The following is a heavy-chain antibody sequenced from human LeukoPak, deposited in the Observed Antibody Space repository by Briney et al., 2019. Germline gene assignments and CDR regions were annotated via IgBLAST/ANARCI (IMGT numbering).Heavy chain of an antibody. Sequence: PSQTLSLTCTVSGGSISSGSYYWSWIRQHPGKGLEWIGYIYYSGSTYYNPSLKSRVTISVDTSKNQFSLKLSSVTAADTAVYYCARDNMVRGAYYYYGMDVWGQGTTVTVSS. D-gene: IGHD3-10*01. V-gene: IGHV4-31*03. CDR2: IYYSGST. CDR3: ARDNMVRGAYYYYGMDV. CDR1: GGSISSGSYY. J-gene: IGHJ6*02.